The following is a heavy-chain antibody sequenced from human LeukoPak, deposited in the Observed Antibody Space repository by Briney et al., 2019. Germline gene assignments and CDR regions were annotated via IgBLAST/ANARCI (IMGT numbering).Heavy chain of an antibody. J-gene: IGHJ4*02. CDR1: GGSISSYY. CDR2: IYTSGST. D-gene: IGHD3-16*01. CDR3: ARHFSLGTLFDY. Sequence: SETLSLTCTVSGGSISSYYWSWIRQPPGKGLERIGYIYTSGSTNYNPSLKSRVTISVDTSKNQFSLKLSSVTAADTAVYYCARHFSLGTLFDYWGQGTLVTVSS. V-gene: IGHV4-4*09.